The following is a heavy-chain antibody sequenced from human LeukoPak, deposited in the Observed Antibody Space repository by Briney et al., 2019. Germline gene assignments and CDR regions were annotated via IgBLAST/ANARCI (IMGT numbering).Heavy chain of an antibody. CDR1: GGSISSGGYY. CDR3: ARNSVVGAVDY. D-gene: IGHD1-26*01. J-gene: IGHJ4*02. Sequence: PSETLSLTCTVSGGSISSGGYYWSWIRQHPGKGLEWIGYIYYSGSTYYNPSLKSRVTISVDTSKNQFSLKLSSVTAADTAVYYCARNSVVGAVDYWGQGTLVTVSS. CDR2: IYYSGST. V-gene: IGHV4-31*03.